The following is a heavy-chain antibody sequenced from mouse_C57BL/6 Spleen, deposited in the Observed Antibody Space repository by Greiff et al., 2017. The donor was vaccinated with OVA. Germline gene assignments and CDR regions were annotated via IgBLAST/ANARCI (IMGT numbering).Heavy chain of an antibody. Sequence: EVKLVESGGGLVKPGGSLKLSCAASGFTFSDYGMHWVRQAPEKGLEWVAYISSGSSTIYYADTVKGRFTISRDNAKNTLFLQMTSLRSEDTAMYYSARLLLRFSYAMDYWGQGTSVTVSS. CDR2: ISSGSSTI. D-gene: IGHD1-1*01. V-gene: IGHV5-17*01. CDR3: ARLLLRFSYAMDY. CDR1: GFTFSDYG. J-gene: IGHJ4*01.